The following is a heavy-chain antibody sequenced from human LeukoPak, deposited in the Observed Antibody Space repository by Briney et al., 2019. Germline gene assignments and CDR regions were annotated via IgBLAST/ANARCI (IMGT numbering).Heavy chain of an antibody. J-gene: IGHJ5*02. Sequence: SETLSLTCTVSGVSVSSYYWSWIRQPPGKGLEWIAYIYYSGSNKYNPSLKSRVTISLDRSKNKFSLKLRSVTAADTAVYYCARLQVHCGGDCYTRWFDPWGQGTLVTVSS. D-gene: IGHD2-21*02. V-gene: IGHV4-59*08. CDR2: IYYSGSN. CDR3: ARLQVHCGGDCYTRWFDP. CDR1: GVSVSSYY.